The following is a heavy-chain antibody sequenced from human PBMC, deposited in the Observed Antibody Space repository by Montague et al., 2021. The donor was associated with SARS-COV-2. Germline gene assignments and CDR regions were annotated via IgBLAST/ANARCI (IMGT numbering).Heavy chain of an antibody. D-gene: IGHD2-21*02. J-gene: IGHJ4*02. CDR1: GGSFSGNY. V-gene: IGHV4-34*01. Sequence: SETLSLTCVVYGGSFSGNYWSWIRQPPGKGLEWIGEINHSGSTNYNPSLKSRVTISVDTSKKQFSLRLNSVTAADTAVYYCARGGGDCYGALDYWGQGTLVTVSS. CDR2: INHSGST. CDR3: ARGGGDCYGALDY.